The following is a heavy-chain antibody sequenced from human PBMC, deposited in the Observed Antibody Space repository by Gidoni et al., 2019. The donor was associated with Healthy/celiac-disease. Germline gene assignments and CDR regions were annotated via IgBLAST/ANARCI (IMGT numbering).Heavy chain of an antibody. Sequence: QVQLVQSGAEVKKHGASVKVSCKASGYTFTSYYMHWVRQAPGQGLEWMGIINPSGGSTSYAQKFQGRVTMTRDTSTSTVYMELSSLRSEDTAVYYCARDPRKMATITFYWYFDLWGRGTLVTVSS. CDR1: GYTFTSYY. CDR3: ARDPRKMATITFYWYFDL. D-gene: IGHD5-12*01. J-gene: IGHJ2*01. CDR2: INPSGGST. V-gene: IGHV1-46*03.